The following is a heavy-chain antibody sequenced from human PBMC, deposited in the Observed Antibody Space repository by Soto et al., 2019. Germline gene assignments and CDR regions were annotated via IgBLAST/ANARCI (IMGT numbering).Heavy chain of an antibody. CDR2: IRSKAYGGTT. Sequence: EVQLVESGGGLVQPGRSLRLSCTASGFTFGDYAMSWFRQAPGKGLEWVGFIRSKAYGGTTEYAASVKGRFTISRDDSKSIAYLQMNSLKTEDTAVYYCTRDGYCGVIDYWGQGTLVTVSS. V-gene: IGHV3-49*03. CDR3: TRDGYCGVIDY. CDR1: GFTFGDYA. D-gene: IGHD5-12*01. J-gene: IGHJ4*02.